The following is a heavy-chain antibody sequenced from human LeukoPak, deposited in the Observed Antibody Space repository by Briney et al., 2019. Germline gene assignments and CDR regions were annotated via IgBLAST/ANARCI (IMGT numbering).Heavy chain of an antibody. CDR1: GYTFTGYY. Sequence: ASLKVSCKASGYTFTGYYMHWVRQAPGQGLEWMGWINPNSGGTNYAQKFQGRVTMTRDTSISTAYMELSRLRSDDTAVYYCARDGIGDTAMVSPDYWGQGTLVTVSS. J-gene: IGHJ4*02. D-gene: IGHD5-18*01. V-gene: IGHV1-2*02. CDR2: INPNSGGT. CDR3: ARDGIGDTAMVSPDY.